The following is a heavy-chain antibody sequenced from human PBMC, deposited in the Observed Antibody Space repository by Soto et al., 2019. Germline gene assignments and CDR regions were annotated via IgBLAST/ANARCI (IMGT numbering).Heavy chain of an antibody. J-gene: IGHJ4*02. D-gene: IGHD2-2*01. CDR3: ARDATRSYAH. Sequence: SETLSLTCAVSGGSMSRYYWSWIRQPPGKGLECIGYIYYTGSTNYNPSLKSRVTISIDTSKNQISLNLTSVSAADTAVYYCARDATRSYAHWGQGTLVTVSS. V-gene: IGHV4-59*12. CDR2: IYYTGST. CDR1: GGSMSRYY.